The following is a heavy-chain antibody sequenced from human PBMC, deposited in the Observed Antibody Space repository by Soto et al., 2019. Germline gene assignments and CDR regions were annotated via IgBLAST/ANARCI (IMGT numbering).Heavy chain of an antibody. CDR3: VRVPDY. CDR2: IYHSGST. CDR1: GFSISGYS. V-gene: IGHV4-30-2*01. Sequence: TSETLSLTCTVSGFSISGYSWSWIRQPPGKGLDWIGYIYHSGSTYYNPSLKSRVTISVDRSKNQFSLKLSSVTAADTAVYYCVRVPDYWGQGTLVTVSS. J-gene: IGHJ4*02.